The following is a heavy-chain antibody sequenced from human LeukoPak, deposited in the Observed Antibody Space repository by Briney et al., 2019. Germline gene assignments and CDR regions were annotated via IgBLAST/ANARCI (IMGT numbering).Heavy chain of an antibody. CDR1: GFTFSTFW. J-gene: IGHJ4*02. V-gene: IGHV3-74*01. CDR2: ISGDGGTT. CDR3: NVRWGPNFDY. D-gene: IGHD3-10*01. Sequence: PGGSLRLSCAGSGFTFSTFWMHWVRQAPGKGLEWVSRISGDGGTTSYADSVRGRFTISRDNAKNTLYLQMTSLRADDTAIYYCNVRWGPNFDYWGQGSLVSVSP.